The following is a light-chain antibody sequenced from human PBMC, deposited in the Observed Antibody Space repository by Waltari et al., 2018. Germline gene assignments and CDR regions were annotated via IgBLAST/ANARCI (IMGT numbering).Light chain of an antibody. V-gene: IGKV1-27*01. CDR3: HRYNSVPFT. J-gene: IGKJ3*01. Sequence: DIQMTQSPSSLSASVGDRVTITCRASQGIYTYLAWYQQKPGKVPKLLIHSTSTLQSVVPSRCSGSGSGTDFTLTISSLQPEDVATYYCHRYNSVPFTFGPGTRVDIK. CDR2: STS. CDR1: QGIYTY.